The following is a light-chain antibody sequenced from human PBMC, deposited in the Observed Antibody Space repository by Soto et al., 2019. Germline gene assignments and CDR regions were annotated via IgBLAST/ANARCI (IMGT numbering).Light chain of an antibody. CDR3: KQYGSSPIT. V-gene: IGKV3-20*01. Sequence: EIVLTQSPGTLSLSPGERATLSCRASQSVSSSYLVWHQQKPGQAPRLLIYAASRRATGIHDRFSGSKSGTNFTLTIRRMEPEDVGMYYCKQYGSSPITFGQGTRLEI. J-gene: IGKJ5*01. CDR2: AAS. CDR1: QSVSSSY.